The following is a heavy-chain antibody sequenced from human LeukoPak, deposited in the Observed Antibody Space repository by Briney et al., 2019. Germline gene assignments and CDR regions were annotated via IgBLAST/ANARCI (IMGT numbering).Heavy chain of an antibody. D-gene: IGHD3-10*01. CDR2: ISSSSGTI. CDR3: ARDLYGSGSYYANFDY. CDR1: GFTFSISS. V-gene: IGHV3-48*01. J-gene: IGHJ4*02. Sequence: GGSLRLSCAASGFTFSISSMNWVRQAPGKGLEWVSYISSSSGTIYYADSVKGRFTISRDNAKSSLYLQMNSLRAEDTAVYYCARDLYGSGSYYANFDYWGQGTLVTVSS.